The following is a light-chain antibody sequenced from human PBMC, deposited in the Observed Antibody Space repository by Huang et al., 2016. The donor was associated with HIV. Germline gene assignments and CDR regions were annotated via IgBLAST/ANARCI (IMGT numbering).Light chain of an antibody. CDR3: QQSYSALGLT. Sequence: DIQMTQSPSSLSASVGDRVTIACRASQSIGTYLNWYQQKPGKAPRLLIHVASSLQSGVPSRCSGSGSGTDVTLTIISLQPEDFATYYCQQSYSALGLTFGGGTKVEIK. CDR1: QSIGTY. CDR2: VAS. J-gene: IGKJ4*01. V-gene: IGKV1-39*01.